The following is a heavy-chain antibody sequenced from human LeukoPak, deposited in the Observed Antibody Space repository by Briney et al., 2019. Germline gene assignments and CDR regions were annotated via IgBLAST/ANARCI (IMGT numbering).Heavy chain of an antibody. V-gene: IGHV1-24*01. CDR2: FDPEDGET. Sequence: GASVKVSCKVSGYTLTELSMHWVRQAPGKGLEWMGGFDPEDGETIYAQKFQGRVTMTEDTSTDTAYMELSSLRSEDTAVYYCATDPPAISSSWYDGGDYWGQGTLVTVSS. D-gene: IGHD6-13*01. CDR3: ATDPPAISSSWYDGGDY. J-gene: IGHJ4*02. CDR1: GYTLTELS.